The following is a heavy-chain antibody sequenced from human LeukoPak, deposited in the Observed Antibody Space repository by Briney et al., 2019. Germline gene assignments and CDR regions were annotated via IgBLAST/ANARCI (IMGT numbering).Heavy chain of an antibody. V-gene: IGHV3-48*03. J-gene: IGHJ4*02. Sequence: GGSLRLSCAASGFTFCSYEMNWVRQAPGKGLEWVSYISSSGSPIYYADSVKGRFTISRDNVKNSLHLQMNNLRAEDTAVYYCARDSADSGWLDYWGQGTLVTVSS. D-gene: IGHD6-19*01. CDR2: ISSSGSPI. CDR1: GFTFCSYE. CDR3: ARDSADSGWLDY.